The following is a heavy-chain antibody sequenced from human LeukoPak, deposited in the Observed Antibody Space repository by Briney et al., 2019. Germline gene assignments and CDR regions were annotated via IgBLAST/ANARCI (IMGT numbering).Heavy chain of an antibody. J-gene: IGHJ4*02. Sequence: SETLSLTCTVSGGSISSYYWSWIRQPPGKGLEWIGYIYYSGSTNYNPSLKSRVTISVETSKNEFSLKLRSVTAADTAVYYCARSKYGYRGYFDYWGQGTLVTVSS. D-gene: IGHD5-18*01. CDR3: ARSKYGYRGYFDY. CDR2: IYYSGST. CDR1: GGSISSYY. V-gene: IGHV4-59*12.